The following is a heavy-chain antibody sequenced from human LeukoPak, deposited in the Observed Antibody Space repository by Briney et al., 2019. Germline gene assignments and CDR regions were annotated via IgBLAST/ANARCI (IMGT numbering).Heavy chain of an antibody. D-gene: IGHD3-22*01. J-gene: IGHJ5*01. CDR1: GFIFSAHG. V-gene: IGHV3-23*01. Sequence: QPGGSLRLSCAGSGFIFSAHGMAWVRQAPGKTLEWVSAISGSGLKRYYAESVKGRFTISRDNFNNTFFLQMNNLTADDMATFYCAKGGNYFDSSDNFNWFDSWGQGTPVTVSS. CDR3: AKGGNYFDSSDNFNWFDS. CDR2: ISGSGLKR.